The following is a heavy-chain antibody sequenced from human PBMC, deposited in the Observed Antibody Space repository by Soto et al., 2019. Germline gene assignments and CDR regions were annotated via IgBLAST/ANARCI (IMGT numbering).Heavy chain of an antibody. J-gene: IGHJ5*02. D-gene: IGHD6-19*01. Sequence: SQTLSLTCAISGDSVSSNSAAWNWIRQSPSRGLEWLGRTYYRSKWYNDYAVSVKSLITINPDTSKNQFSLQLNSVTPEVTAVYYCTAVAGPESNWFDPWGHGTLVTVSS. CDR3: TAVAGPESNWFDP. CDR2: TYYRSKWYN. V-gene: IGHV6-1*01. CDR1: GDSVSSNSAA.